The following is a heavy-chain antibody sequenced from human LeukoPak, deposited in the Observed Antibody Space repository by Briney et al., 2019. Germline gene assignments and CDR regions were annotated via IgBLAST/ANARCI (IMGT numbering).Heavy chain of an antibody. D-gene: IGHD1-26*01. V-gene: IGHV4-38-2*02. J-gene: IGHJ4*02. CDR3: TMVGSYSGYFDY. Sequence: SETLSLTCTVSGYSISSGYYWGWIRPPPGKGLEWIGSIYHSGSTYYNPSLKSRVTISVDTSKNQFSLKLSSVTAADTAVYYCTMVGSYSGYFDYWGQGTLVTVSS. CDR1: GYSISSGYY. CDR2: IYHSGST.